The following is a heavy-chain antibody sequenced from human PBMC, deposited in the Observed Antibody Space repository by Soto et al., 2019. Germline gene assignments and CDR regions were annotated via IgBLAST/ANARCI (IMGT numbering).Heavy chain of an antibody. CDR3: ARGFYDSIGLYFDY. Sequence: QVQVVESGGGVVQPGRSLRLSCGASGFTFSSYTMHWVRQAPGKGLEWVAVISYDGSNKYYADSVKGRFTISRDNSRNTLYLQMNSLRAEDTAVYYCARGFYDSIGLYFDYWGQGTLVTVSS. CDR2: ISYDGSNK. D-gene: IGHD3-22*01. J-gene: IGHJ4*02. CDR1: GFTFSSYT. V-gene: IGHV3-30-3*01.